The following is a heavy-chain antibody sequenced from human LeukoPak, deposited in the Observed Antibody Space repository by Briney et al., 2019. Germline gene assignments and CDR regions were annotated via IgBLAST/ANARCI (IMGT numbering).Heavy chain of an antibody. V-gene: IGHV1-69*10. CDR1: GGTFSDYA. D-gene: IGHD3-3*01. Sequence: ASVKVSCKASGGTFSDYALNWVRQAPGQGLEWMGVFIPVLGTANSTQNFQDRVTITADISTNTVYMELSSLRSEDTAVYFCAGIPVFGVVLHQEPVWGKGTTVTVSS. CDR2: FIPVLGTA. CDR3: AGIPVFGVVLHQEPV. J-gene: IGHJ6*04.